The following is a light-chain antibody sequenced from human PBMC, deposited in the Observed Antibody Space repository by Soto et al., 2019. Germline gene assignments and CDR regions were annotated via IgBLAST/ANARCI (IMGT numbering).Light chain of an antibody. V-gene: IGKV3-15*01. CDR3: QQYDNWPPDT. J-gene: IGKJ2*01. CDR2: GAS. CDR1: QSVSSN. Sequence: EIVMTQSPATLSVSPGERATLSCRASQSVSSNLAWYQQKPGQAPRLLIYGASTRATGFPARFSGSGSGTEFTLTISSLQSEDFAVYYCQQYDNWPPDTFGQGTKVDIK.